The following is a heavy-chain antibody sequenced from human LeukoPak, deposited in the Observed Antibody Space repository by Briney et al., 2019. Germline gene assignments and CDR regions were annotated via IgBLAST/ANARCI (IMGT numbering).Heavy chain of an antibody. CDR3: AKDSRGFDY. Sequence: PGRSLRLSCAASGFTFDDYAMHWVRQAPGKGLEWVSGISWNSGSIGYADSVKGRFTISRDNAKNSLYLQMNSLRAEDTALYYCAKDSRGFDYWGQGTLVTVSS. CDR1: GFTFDDYA. D-gene: IGHD3-16*01. CDR2: ISWNSGSI. V-gene: IGHV3-9*01. J-gene: IGHJ4*02.